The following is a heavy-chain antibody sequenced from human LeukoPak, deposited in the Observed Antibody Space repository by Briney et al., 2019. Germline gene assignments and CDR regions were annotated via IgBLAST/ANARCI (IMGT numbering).Heavy chain of an antibody. CDR2: SYSGGSR. Sequence: GGSLRLSCAASGFTVSTDHMSWVRQAPGKGLEWVAVSYSGGSRSYAESVKGRFTISRDNAKNSLYLQMNNLRADDTAVYYCARDSGYSAFDYWGQGTLVTVSS. V-gene: IGHV3-53*01. D-gene: IGHD5-12*01. CDR3: ARDSGYSAFDY. CDR1: GFTVSTDH. J-gene: IGHJ4*02.